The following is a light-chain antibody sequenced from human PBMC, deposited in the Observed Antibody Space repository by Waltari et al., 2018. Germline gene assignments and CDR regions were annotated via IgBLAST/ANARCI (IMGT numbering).Light chain of an antibody. CDR2: DVT. CDR1: TSHVGGYNF. CDR3: SSYASSSAHYV. J-gene: IGLJ1*01. V-gene: IGLV2-14*03. Sequence: QSALTQPASVSGSPGQSITIPCTGTTSHVGGYNFVSWYQQHPGKAHKLMIYDVTNRPSGVSNRFSGSKSGNTASLTISGLQAEDEADYYCSSYASSSAHYVFGSGTKVTVL.